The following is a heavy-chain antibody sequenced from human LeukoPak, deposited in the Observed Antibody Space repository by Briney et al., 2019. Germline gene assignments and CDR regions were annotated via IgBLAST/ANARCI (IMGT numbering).Heavy chain of an antibody. Sequence: SETLSLTCAVYGGSFSGYYWSWIRQPPGKGLEWIGEINHSGSTNYNPSLKSRVTISVDTSKNQFSLKLSSVTAADTAVYYCARGPSPDYWGQGTLVSVSS. V-gene: IGHV4-34*01. J-gene: IGHJ4*02. CDR2: INHSGST. CDR3: ARGPSPDY. CDR1: GGSFSGYY.